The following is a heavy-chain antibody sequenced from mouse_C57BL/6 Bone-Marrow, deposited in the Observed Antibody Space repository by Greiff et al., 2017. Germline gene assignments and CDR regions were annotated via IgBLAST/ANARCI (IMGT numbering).Heavy chain of an antibody. CDR3: ARGGNCYAMDY. D-gene: IGHD2-1*01. J-gene: IGHJ4*01. CDR2: IYPRDGSN. Sequence: VQLQQSEAGLVQPGPSLKISCTVSGYTFTDHTIDWIRQTPEKGLEWIGYIYPRDGSNKYKEKFKGKATLSADKSSSTAYMQLNSLTSEDSAVYFCARGGNCYAMDYWGQGTAVTVSS. CDR1: GYTFTDHT. V-gene: IGHV1-78*01.